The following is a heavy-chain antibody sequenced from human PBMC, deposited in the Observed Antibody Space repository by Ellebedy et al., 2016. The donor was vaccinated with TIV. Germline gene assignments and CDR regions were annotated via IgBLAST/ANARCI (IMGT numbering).Heavy chain of an antibody. J-gene: IGHJ6*02. CDR3: TAHYNTYYYYGMDV. V-gene: IGHV3-15*07. CDR1: GFTFTDAW. D-gene: IGHD3-10*01. Sequence: GGSLRLXXAASGFTFTDAWMNWVRQAPGKGLEWVGRIKSTSDGGTADYAAPVKGRFTISRHDSTNTLYLQMNSLEIEDTAVYYCTAHYNTYYYYGMDVWGQGTTVIVSS. CDR2: IKSTSDGGTA.